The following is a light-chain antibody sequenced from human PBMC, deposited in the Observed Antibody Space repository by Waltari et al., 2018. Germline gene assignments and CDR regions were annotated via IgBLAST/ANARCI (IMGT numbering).Light chain of an antibody. J-gene: IGLJ3*02. Sequence: QVVLTHSPSASASLVAAVKPTCTLSSGQSSYASAWHQQQPEKGPRYLMKLNSDGSTRKGDGIPDRFAGSSSGAERYLIISSLQSEDEGDYYCQAWGTGTKRMFGGGTRLAVL. CDR2: LNSDGST. CDR1: SGQSSYA. CDR3: QAWGTGTKRM. V-gene: IGLV4-69*01.